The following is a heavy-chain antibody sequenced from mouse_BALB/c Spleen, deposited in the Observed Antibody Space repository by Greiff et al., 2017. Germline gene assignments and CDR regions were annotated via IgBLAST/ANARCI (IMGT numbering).Heavy chain of an antibody. CDR3: ARARWDYWYFDV. J-gene: IGHJ1*01. CDR2: ISSGSSTI. D-gene: IGHD2-3*01. Sequence: EVKVEESGGGLVQPGGSRKLSCAASGFTFSSFGMHWVRQAPEKGLEWVAYISSGSSTIYYADTVKGRFTISRDNPKNTLFLQMTSIRSEDTAMYYCARARWDYWYFDVWGAGTTVTVSS. V-gene: IGHV5-17*02. CDR1: GFTFSSFG.